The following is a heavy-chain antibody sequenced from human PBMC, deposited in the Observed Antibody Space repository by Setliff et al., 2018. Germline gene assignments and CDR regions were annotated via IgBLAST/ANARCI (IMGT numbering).Heavy chain of an antibody. V-gene: IGHV3-23*01. CDR1: GFTFRKHA. Sequence: PGGSLRLSCTVSGFTFRKHALAWVRQAPGKGLQWVSSVSGSGMTRDYTDSVKGRFTVSRDSSQNKIHLQMDSLRAGDTGKYFCARADSDSYYPYYFDFWGQGVLVTVSS. CDR2: VSGSGMTR. D-gene: IGHD3-22*01. CDR3: ARADSDSYYPYYFDF. J-gene: IGHJ4*02.